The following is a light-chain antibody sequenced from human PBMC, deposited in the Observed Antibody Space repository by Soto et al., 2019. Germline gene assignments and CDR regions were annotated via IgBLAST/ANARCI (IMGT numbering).Light chain of an antibody. Sequence: QSVLTQPPSVSGAPGQRVTISCTGSSSNIGAGYDVHWYQQFPGTAPKLLIYVNTNRPSGVPDRFSGSKSGTSASLAITGLQPEDEADYYCQTYDSSLSGVVFGEGTKLTVL. J-gene: IGLJ2*01. CDR2: VNT. CDR1: SSNIGAGYD. CDR3: QTYDSSLSGVV. V-gene: IGLV1-40*01.